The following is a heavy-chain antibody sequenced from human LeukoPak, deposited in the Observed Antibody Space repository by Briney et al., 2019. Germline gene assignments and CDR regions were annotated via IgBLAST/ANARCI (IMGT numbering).Heavy chain of an antibody. CDR3: ARDPPPYGSIDY. CDR2: ISYDGSNK. V-gene: IGHV3-30*04. CDR1: GFTFSSYA. Sequence: PGGSLRLSCAASGFTFSSYAMHWVRQAPGKGLEWVAVISYDGSNKYYADSVKGRLTISRDNSKNTLYLQMNSLRAEDTAVYYCARDPPPYGSIDYWGQGTLVTVSS. D-gene: IGHD3-10*01. J-gene: IGHJ4*02.